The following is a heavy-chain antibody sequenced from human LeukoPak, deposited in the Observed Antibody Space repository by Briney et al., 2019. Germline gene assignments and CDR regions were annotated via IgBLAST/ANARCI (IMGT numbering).Heavy chain of an antibody. CDR3: AKDRRQWLVLSNAFDI. CDR2: IRYDGSNK. Sequence: GGSLRLSCAASGFTFSSYGMHWVRQAPGKALEWVAFIRYDGSNKYYADSVKGRFTISRDNSKNTLYLQMNSLRAEDTAVYYCAKDRRQWLVLSNAFDIWGQGTMVTVSS. V-gene: IGHV3-30*02. J-gene: IGHJ3*02. D-gene: IGHD6-19*01. CDR1: GFTFSSYG.